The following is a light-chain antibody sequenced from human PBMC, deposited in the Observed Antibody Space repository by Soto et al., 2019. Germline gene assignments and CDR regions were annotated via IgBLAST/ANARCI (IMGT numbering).Light chain of an antibody. Sequence: QSVLTQPPSVSAAPGQRVTISCSGSSSNIGGNSVSWDQQLPGTATKLLIYDDDKRPSGIPDRFSGSKSGTSATLGITGFQTGDEADYYCGSWASSLSASVFGTGTKVTVL. CDR3: GSWASSLSASV. J-gene: IGLJ1*01. CDR1: SSNIGGNS. CDR2: DDD. V-gene: IGLV1-51*01.